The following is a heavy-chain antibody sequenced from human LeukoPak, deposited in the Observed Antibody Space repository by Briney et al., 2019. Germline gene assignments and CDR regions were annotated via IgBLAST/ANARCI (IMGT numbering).Heavy chain of an antibody. CDR3: ARGGGHYDSSGYYYNFDY. J-gene: IGHJ4*02. CDR2: IYHSGST. D-gene: IGHD3-22*01. Sequence: SETLSLTCAVSGGSISSGGYSWSWIRQPPGKGLEWIGYIYHSGSTYYNPSPKSRVTISVDRSKNQFSLKLSSVTAADTAVYYCARGGGHYDSSGYYYNFDYWGQGTLVTVSS. CDR1: GGSISSGGYS. V-gene: IGHV4-30-2*01.